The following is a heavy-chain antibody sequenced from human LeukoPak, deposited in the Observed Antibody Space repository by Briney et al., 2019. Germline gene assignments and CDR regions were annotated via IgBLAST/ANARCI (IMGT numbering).Heavy chain of an antibody. Sequence: PSETLSLTCAVYGGSFSGYYWSWIRQPPGKGLEWIGEINHSGSTNYNPSLKSRVTISVDTSKNQFSLKLSSVTAADTAVYYCARLYYDFWSGYYNLDYWGQGTLVTVSS. V-gene: IGHV4-34*01. CDR1: GGSFSGYY. D-gene: IGHD3-3*01. CDR2: INHSGST. J-gene: IGHJ4*02. CDR3: ARLYYDFWSGYYNLDY.